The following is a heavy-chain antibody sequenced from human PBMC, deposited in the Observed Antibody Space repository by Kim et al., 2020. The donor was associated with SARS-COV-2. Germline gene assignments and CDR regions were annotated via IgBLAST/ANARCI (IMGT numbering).Heavy chain of an antibody. D-gene: IGHD1-26*01. Sequence: PPLKCRVPISVDTSKNQFSLKLSSVTAGDTAVYYCARNPRGRWELLPFDYWGQGTLVTVSS. CDR3: ARNPRGRWELLPFDY. V-gene: IGHV4-59*01. J-gene: IGHJ4*02.